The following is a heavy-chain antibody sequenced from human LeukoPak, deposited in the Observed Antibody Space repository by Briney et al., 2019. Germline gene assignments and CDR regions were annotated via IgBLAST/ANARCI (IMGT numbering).Heavy chain of an antibody. CDR1: GYSFTSYW. CDR3: ASSLSYYDSSPPYYYFDY. CDR2: IYPGDSDT. V-gene: IGHV5-51*01. Sequence: GESLKISCKGSGYSFTSYWIGWVRQMPGKGLEWMGIIYPGDSDTRYSPSFQGQVTISADKSISTAYLQWSSLKASDTAMYYCASSLSYYDSSPPYYYFDYWGQGTLVTVSS. J-gene: IGHJ4*02. D-gene: IGHD3-22*01.